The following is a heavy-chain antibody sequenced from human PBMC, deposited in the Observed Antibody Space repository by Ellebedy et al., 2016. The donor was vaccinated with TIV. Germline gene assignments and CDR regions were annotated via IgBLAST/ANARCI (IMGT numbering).Heavy chain of an antibody. J-gene: IGHJ4*02. V-gene: IGHV3-30*19. CDR2: ISYDGSNK. Sequence: GGSLRLSXAASGFTFSSYAMHWVRQAPGKGLEWVAAISYDGSNKYYADSGKGRFTISRDNSKNTLYLQMNSLRAEDTAVYYCAKKITMPGTNGFIDYWGQGTLVTVSS. CDR3: AKKITMPGTNGFIDY. CDR1: GFTFSSYA. D-gene: IGHD6-19*01.